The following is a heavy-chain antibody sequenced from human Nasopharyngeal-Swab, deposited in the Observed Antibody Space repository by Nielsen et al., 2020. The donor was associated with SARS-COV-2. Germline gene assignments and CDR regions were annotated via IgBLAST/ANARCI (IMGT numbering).Heavy chain of an antibody. CDR1: GITFSSYA. CDR3: AKGTDSDYDFWSGYPTTLDS. J-gene: IGHJ4*02. D-gene: IGHD3-3*01. Sequence: GESLKISCAASGITFSSYAMSWVRQAPGKGLEWVSTISGSGGSTYYADSVKGQFTISRDNSENTLSLQMNSLRAEDTALYYCAKGTDSDYDFWSGYPTTLDSWGQGTLVTVSS. V-gene: IGHV3-23*01. CDR2: ISGSGGST.